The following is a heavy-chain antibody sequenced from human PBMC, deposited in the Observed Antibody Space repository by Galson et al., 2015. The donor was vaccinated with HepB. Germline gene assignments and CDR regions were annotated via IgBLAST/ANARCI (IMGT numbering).Heavy chain of an antibody. CDR2: VSYDGSHK. Sequence: SLRLSCAASGFTFSSYGMHWVRQAPGKGLEWVAVVSYDGSHKYYADSVKGRFTISRDNSKNTLYLQMNSLRAEDTAVYYCAKDTGVVWYYYYMDVWGKGTTFTVSS. CDR1: GFTFSSYG. V-gene: IGHV3-30*18. J-gene: IGHJ6*03. D-gene: IGHD2-8*02. CDR3: AKDTGVVWYYYYMDV.